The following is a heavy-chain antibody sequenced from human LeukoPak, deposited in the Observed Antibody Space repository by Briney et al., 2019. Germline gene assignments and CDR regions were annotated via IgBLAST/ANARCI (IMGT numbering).Heavy chain of an antibody. Sequence: GASVKVSCKASGYTFTGYYMHWVRQAPGQGLEWMGWINPNSGGTNYAQKFQGRVTMTRDTSISTAYMELSRLRSDDTAVYYCAREAIGNCSSTSCLASRFDYWGQGTLVTVPS. CDR3: AREAIGNCSSTSCLASRFDY. J-gene: IGHJ4*02. V-gene: IGHV1-2*02. CDR1: GYTFTGYY. D-gene: IGHD2-2*01. CDR2: INPNSGGT.